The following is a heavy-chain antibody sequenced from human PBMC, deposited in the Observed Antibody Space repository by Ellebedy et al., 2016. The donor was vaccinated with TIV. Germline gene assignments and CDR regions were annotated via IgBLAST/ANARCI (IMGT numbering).Heavy chain of an antibody. D-gene: IGHD6-13*01. V-gene: IGHV3-66*01. CDR3: VRGSATSSWYVFEL. Sequence: PGGSLRLSCAASGFSVSSNYMSWVRQAPGKGLEWVSVIYSDFTTFYPDSVRGRFTISRENSKNTVFLQMNNLRAEDTAVYYCVRGSATSSWYVFELWGQGTLVTVSS. CDR1: GFSVSSNY. J-gene: IGHJ4*02. CDR2: IYSDFTT.